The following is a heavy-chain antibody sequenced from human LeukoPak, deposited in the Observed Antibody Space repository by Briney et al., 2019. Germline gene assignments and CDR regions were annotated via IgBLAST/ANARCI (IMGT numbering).Heavy chain of an antibody. V-gene: IGHV4-38-2*01. J-gene: IGHJ4*02. Sequence: SETLSLTCAVSGYSISSGYYWGWIRQPPGNGLEWIGSIYHSGSTYYNPSLKSRVTISVDTSKNQFSLKLSSVTAADTAVYYCASEGRESTFDYWGQGALVTVSS. CDR1: GYSISSGYY. CDR2: IYHSGST. D-gene: IGHD3-10*01. CDR3: ASEGRESTFDY.